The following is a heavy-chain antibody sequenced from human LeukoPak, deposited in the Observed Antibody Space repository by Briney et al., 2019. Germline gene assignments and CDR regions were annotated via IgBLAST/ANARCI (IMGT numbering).Heavy chain of an antibody. CDR1: GGSISSSSYY. D-gene: IGHD3-22*01. CDR3: ARRGYYDSSGYNWFDP. Sequence: PSETLSLTCTVSGGSISSSSYYWGWIRQPPGKGLEWIGSIYYSGSTYYNPPLKSRVTISVDTSKNQFSLKLSSVTAADTAVYYCARRGYYDSSGYNWFDPWGQGTLVTVSS. CDR2: IYYSGST. V-gene: IGHV4-39*01. J-gene: IGHJ5*02.